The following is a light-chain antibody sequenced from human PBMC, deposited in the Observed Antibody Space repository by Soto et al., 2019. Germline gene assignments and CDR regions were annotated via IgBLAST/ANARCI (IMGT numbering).Light chain of an antibody. CDR3: KSYDRSNVV. CDR2: EDN. J-gene: IGLJ2*01. CDR1: SGSIASNY. Sequence: NFMLTQPHSVSESPGKTVTISCTRSSGSIASNYVQWYQQRPGSAPTTVIYEDNQRPSGVPDRFSGSIDSSSNSASLTISGLKTEDEADYYCKSYDRSNVVFGGRTKLTVL. V-gene: IGLV6-57*04.